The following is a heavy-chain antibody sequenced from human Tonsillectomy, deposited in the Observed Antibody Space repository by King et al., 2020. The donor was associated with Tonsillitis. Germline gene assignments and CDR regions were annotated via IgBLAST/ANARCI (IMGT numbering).Heavy chain of an antibody. Sequence: QLQESGPGLVKPSQTLSLTCTVSGGSISSGGYYWSWIRQHPGKGLEWIGYIYYSGSTHYNPSLRSRDTISVDTSKNQFSLKLTSVTAADTAVYYCASLAYCGGDCYSHDYWGQGTLVTVSS. CDR1: GGSISSGGYY. V-gene: IGHV4-31*03. CDR3: ASLAYCGGDCYSHDY. D-gene: IGHD2-21*02. CDR2: IYYSGST. J-gene: IGHJ4*02.